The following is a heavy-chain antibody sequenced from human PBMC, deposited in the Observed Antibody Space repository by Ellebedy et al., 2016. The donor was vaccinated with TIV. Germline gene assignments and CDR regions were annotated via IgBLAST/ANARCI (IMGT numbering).Heavy chain of an antibody. CDR2: LYYSGST. CDR3: AREFPIVPTMFDY. V-gene: IGHV4-39*02. J-gene: IGHJ4*02. Sequence: MPGGSLRLSCTVSGGSISNSSYYWGWIRQPPGKGLEWIGSLYYSGSTYYNPSLKSRVTISVDTSKNQFSLKLSSVTAADTAVYYCAREFPIVPTMFDYWGQGILVTVSS. D-gene: IGHD5-12*01. CDR1: GGSISNSSYY.